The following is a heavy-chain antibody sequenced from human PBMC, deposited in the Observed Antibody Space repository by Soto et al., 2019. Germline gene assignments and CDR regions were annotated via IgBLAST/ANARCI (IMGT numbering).Heavy chain of an antibody. J-gene: IGHJ6*02. CDR1: GFTFSSYG. CDR2: ISYDGSNK. D-gene: IGHD6-13*01. CDR3: AKDHSWYVNYYGMDV. Sequence: GGSLRLSCAASGFTFSSYGMHWVRQAPGKGLEWVAVISYDGSNKYYADSVKGRFTISRDNSKNTLYLQMNSLRAEDTAVYYCAKDHSWYVNYYGMDVWGQGTTVTVSS. V-gene: IGHV3-30*18.